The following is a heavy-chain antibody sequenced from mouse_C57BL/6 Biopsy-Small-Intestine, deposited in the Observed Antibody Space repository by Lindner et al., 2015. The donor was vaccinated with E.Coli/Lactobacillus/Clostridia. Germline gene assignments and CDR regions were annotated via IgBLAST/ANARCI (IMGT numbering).Heavy chain of an antibody. Sequence: VQLQESGAELVRPGASVTLSCKASGYTFTDCEMHWVKQTPVHGLEWIGAIDPETGGTAYNQKFKGKAILTADKSSSTAYMELRSLTSEDSAVYYCTRSPLGRENAMDYWGQGTSVTVSS. CDR1: GYTFTDCE. CDR3: TRSPLGRENAMDY. J-gene: IGHJ4*01. D-gene: IGHD4-1*01. CDR2: IDPETGGT. V-gene: IGHV1-15*01.